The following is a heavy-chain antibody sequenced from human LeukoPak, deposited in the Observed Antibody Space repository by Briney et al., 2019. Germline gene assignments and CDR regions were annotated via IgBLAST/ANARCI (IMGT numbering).Heavy chain of an antibody. CDR1: GGSFSGYY. J-gene: IGHJ4*02. Sequence: SETLSLTCAVYGGSFSGYYWSWIRQPPGKGLEWIGEINHSGSTNYNPSLKSRVTISVDTSKNQFSLKLSSVTAADTAVYYCARGRIAAAGYFDYWGQETLVTVSS. CDR2: INHSGST. CDR3: ARGRIAAAGYFDY. D-gene: IGHD6-13*01. V-gene: IGHV4-34*01.